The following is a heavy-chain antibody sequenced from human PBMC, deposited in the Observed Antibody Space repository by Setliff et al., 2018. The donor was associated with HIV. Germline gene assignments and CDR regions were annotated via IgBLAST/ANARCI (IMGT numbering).Heavy chain of an antibody. CDR3: GRLETGPATSAYGPFNS. Sequence: SETLSLTCTVSDASISTSNFLWGWIRQSPGKGLEWIGSSYYSSRTYYNPSLKNRVTISADTSKNHPSLKLTSLTAADTAVHYCGRLETGPATSAYGPFNSWGQGKMVTVSS. CDR1: DASISTSNFL. J-gene: IGHJ4*02. CDR2: SYYSSRT. D-gene: IGHD4-17*01. V-gene: IGHV4-39*02.